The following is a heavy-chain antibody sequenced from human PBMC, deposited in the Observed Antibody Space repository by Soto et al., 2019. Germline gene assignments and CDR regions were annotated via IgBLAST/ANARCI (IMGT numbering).Heavy chain of an antibody. Sequence: QITLKESGPTLVKPTQTLTQTCTFSGFSLSAGGVGVGWISQPPGKALECLALIYWDDDKRYSPSLKSRLTITQDPSKNQVVLTMTNMDHMDTARYYCAHRGARESLFDYWSQGTLVTVSS. D-gene: IGHD1-26*01. CDR3: AHRGARESLFDY. V-gene: IGHV2-5*02. CDR2: IYWDDDK. J-gene: IGHJ4*02. CDR1: GFSLSAGGVG.